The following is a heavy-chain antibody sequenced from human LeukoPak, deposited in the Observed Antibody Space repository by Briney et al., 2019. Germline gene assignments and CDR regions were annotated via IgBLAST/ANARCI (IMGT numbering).Heavy chain of an antibody. V-gene: IGHV3-33*06. CDR1: GFTFSSYG. CDR2: IWYDGSNK. Sequence: GGSLRLSCAASGFTFSSYGMHWVRQAPGKGLEWVAVIWYDGSNKYYADSVKGRFTISRDNSKNTLYLQMNSLRAEDTAVYYCAKVDSLGSGSYWGENRYYFDYWGQGTLVTVSS. CDR3: AKVDSLGSGSYWGENRYYFDY. D-gene: IGHD1-26*01. J-gene: IGHJ4*02.